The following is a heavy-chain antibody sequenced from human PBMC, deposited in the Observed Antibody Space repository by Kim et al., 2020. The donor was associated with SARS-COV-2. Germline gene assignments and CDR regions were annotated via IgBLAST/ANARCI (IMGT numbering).Heavy chain of an antibody. Sequence: SLKSRVTISVDTSKNQFSLKLSSVTAADTAVYYCARRAATYYYDSSGYRCWGQGTLVTVSS. V-gene: IGHV4-34*01. CDR3: ARRAATYYYDSSGYRC. J-gene: IGHJ4*02. D-gene: IGHD3-22*01.